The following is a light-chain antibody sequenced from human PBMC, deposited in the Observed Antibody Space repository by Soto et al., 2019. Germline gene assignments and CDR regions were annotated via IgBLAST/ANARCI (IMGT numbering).Light chain of an antibody. Sequence: HSVLTQAPSVSAVPGQKVTISCSGSSSNIGNNYVSWYQQLPGTAPKLLIFENNKRPSGIPDRFSASKSGTSATLAITGLQTGDAADYYCGTWDNSLSLPYVFGTGTKVTVL. CDR2: ENN. J-gene: IGLJ1*01. CDR3: GTWDNSLSLPYV. V-gene: IGLV1-51*02. CDR1: SSNIGNNY.